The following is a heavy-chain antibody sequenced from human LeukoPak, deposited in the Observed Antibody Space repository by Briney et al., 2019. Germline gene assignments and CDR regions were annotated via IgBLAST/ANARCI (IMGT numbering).Heavy chain of an antibody. Sequence: PGRSLRLSCAASGFTFSSYGMHWVRQAPGKGLEWVAVISYDGSNKYYADSVKGRFTISRDNSKNTLYLQMNSLRAEDTAVCYCAKDPRGSYYDSGSYYDYWGQGTLVTVSS. CDR3: AKDPRGSYYDSGSYYDY. CDR1: GFTFSSYG. CDR2: ISYDGSNK. J-gene: IGHJ4*02. D-gene: IGHD3-10*01. V-gene: IGHV3-30*18.